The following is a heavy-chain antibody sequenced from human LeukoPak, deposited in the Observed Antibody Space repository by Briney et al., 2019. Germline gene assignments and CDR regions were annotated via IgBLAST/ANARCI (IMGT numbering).Heavy chain of an antibody. Sequence: PSETLSLTCAVYGGSFSGFYWRWIRQPPGKGREWIGEINHSGSTNYNPSLKNRDTISVDTSKNQFSLKVTSVTAADTAVYYCAKAPPKEHDFWSGYYNYMDVWGKGTRSPSP. V-gene: IGHV4-34*01. CDR2: INHSGST. J-gene: IGHJ6*03. CDR3: AKAPPKEHDFWSGYYNYMDV. CDR1: GGSFSGFY. D-gene: IGHD3-3*01.